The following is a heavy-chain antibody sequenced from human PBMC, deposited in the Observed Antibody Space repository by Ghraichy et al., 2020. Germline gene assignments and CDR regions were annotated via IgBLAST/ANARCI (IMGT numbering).Heavy chain of an antibody. CDR1: GFTFSSYA. CDR3: AGDTDYYYYALGV. J-gene: IGHJ6*02. V-gene: IGHV3-23*01. CDR2: ISGSGEDT. Sequence: GGSLRLSCTASGFTFSSYAMTWVRQAPGKGLGLVSGISGSGEDTYYADSVKGRFTISRDNSENTLYLQMKSLRAEDTAIYYCAGDTDYYYYALGVWGHGTTVTVSS. D-gene: IGHD7-27*01.